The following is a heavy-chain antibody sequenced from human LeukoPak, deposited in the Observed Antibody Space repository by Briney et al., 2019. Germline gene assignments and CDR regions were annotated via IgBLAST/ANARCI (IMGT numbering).Heavy chain of an antibody. J-gene: IGHJ5*02. V-gene: IGHV1-2*02. D-gene: IGHD2/OR15-2a*01. CDR2: INPNSGVT. CDR3: ARPLGSLKEYWWFDP. Sequence: ASVKVSCKASGYTFTGYYMHWVRQAPGQGLEWMGWINPNSGVTNFAQYFQGRVTMTRDTSSTTVYMELTRLRSDDTAVYYCARPLGSLKEYWWFDPWGQGTLVTVSS. CDR1: GYTFTGYY.